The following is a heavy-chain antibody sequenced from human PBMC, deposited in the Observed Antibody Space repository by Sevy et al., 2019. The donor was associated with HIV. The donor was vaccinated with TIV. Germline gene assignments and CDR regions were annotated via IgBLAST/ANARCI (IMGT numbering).Heavy chain of an antibody. J-gene: IGHJ5*02. CDR1: GFTFSSYW. CDR2: IKTDGSDT. CDR3: ARRPTDQSGSYWFDP. Sequence: GESLRLSCAASGFTFSSYWMHWVRQAPGKGLVWVSRIKTDGSDTSYADSVKGRFTISRDNTKNTLYLQMNSLRAEDTAVYYCARRPTDQSGSYWFDPWGQGTLVTVSS. D-gene: IGHD1-26*01. V-gene: IGHV3-74*01.